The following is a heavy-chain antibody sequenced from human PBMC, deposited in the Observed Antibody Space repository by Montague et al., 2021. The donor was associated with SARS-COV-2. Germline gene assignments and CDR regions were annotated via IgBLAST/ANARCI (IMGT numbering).Heavy chain of an antibody. D-gene: IGHD2-21*01. J-gene: IGHJ4*02. V-gene: IGHV4-59*02. CDR3: ARAQTPCFIANFENYFDY. CDR2: NFYSKRS. Sequence: SETLSLTCTVSGVSVGGYFWSWIRQPPGKGLEWVGFNFYSKRSNYNPSLRSRVTISIDTPKNQFSLKLRSVTAADTAVYFCARAQTPCFIANFENYFDYWGQGTLVTVSS. CDR1: GVSVGGYF.